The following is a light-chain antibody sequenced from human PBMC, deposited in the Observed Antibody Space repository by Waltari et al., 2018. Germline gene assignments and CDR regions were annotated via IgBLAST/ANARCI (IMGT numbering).Light chain of an antibody. V-gene: IGLV8-61*01. CDR3: ALYMGSGIWV. J-gene: IGLJ3*02. Sequence: QPVVTQEPSLSVSPGGPVTLPCALSSGSLSTTSYATWYQQTPGQAPRTLVDKAIARSSGVPDRFSGSILGNTAALTITGAQADDESDYYCALYMGSGIWVFGGGTRLTVL. CDR2: KAI. CDR1: SGSLSTTSY.